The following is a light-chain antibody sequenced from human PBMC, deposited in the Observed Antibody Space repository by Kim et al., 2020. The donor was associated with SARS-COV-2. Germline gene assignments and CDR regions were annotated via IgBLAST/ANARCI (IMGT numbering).Light chain of an antibody. CDR2: TAS. Sequence: IQMTQSPSSLSASVGDRVTITCRASQSIASYLNWYQQQPGKAPNLLIYTASSLQSGVPSRFSGSGSGTDFTLTISSLQPEDFATYDCQQSYTTPRTFGQGTKVDIK. CDR3: QQSYTTPRT. CDR1: QSIASY. J-gene: IGKJ1*01. V-gene: IGKV1-39*01.